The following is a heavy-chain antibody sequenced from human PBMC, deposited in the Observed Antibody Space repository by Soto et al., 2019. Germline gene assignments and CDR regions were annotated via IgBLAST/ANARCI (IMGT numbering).Heavy chain of an antibody. J-gene: IGHJ6*02. V-gene: IGHV1-69*01. CDR2: IIPILATA. CDR1: GGTFRNYA. Sequence: QVQLVQAGAEVKKPGSSVKVSCKASGGTFRNYAISWVRQAPGQGLEWMGGIIPILATANYAQKFQGRVKITADETTSTVYMDLSSLRSEDTAVYYCARGGAVDKAIVARVNYYYAMDVWGQGTTVTVSS. D-gene: IGHD5-18*01. CDR3: ARGGAVDKAIVARVNYYYAMDV.